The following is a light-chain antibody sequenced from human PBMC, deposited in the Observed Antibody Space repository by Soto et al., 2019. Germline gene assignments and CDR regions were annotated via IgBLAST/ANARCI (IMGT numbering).Light chain of an antibody. CDR2: KAS. V-gene: IGKV1-5*03. Sequence: DIQMTQSPSTLSASVGDRVTITCRASQCISTWLAWYQQKPGKAPNLLIYKASNLESGVPSRFSGSGSGTEFTLTISGLQRDDFATYYCQQYETYYTFGQGTKLEIK. J-gene: IGKJ2*01. CDR1: QCISTW. CDR3: QQYETYYT.